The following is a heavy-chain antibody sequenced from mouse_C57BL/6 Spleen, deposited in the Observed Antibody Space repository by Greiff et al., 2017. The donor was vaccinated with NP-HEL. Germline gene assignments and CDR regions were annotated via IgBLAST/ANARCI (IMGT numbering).Heavy chain of an antibody. Sequence: VQGVESGPELVKPGASVKISCKASGYAFSSSWMNWVKQRPGKGLEWIGRIYPGDGDTNYNGKFKGKATLTADKSSSTAYMQLSSLTSEDSAVYFCAYDGYYFDYWGQGTTLTVSS. V-gene: IGHV1-82*01. CDR1: GYAFSSSW. D-gene: IGHD2-3*01. CDR2: IYPGDGDT. CDR3: AYDGYYFDY. J-gene: IGHJ2*01.